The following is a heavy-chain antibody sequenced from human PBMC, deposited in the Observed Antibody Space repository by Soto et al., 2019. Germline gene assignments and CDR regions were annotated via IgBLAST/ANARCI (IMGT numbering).Heavy chain of an antibody. CDR2: ISAYNGNT. CDR1: GYTFTNYA. CDR3: ARDLAAAGPFDC. Sequence: QVQLVQSGAEVKKPGASVKVSCKASGYTFTNYAFSWVRQAPGQGLEWMGWISAYNGNTNYPKKLQGRVTMTTDTSTSTAYMELGSLRSDDTAVYYCARDLAAAGPFDCWGQGTLVTVSS. J-gene: IGHJ4*02. V-gene: IGHV1-18*01. D-gene: IGHD6-13*01.